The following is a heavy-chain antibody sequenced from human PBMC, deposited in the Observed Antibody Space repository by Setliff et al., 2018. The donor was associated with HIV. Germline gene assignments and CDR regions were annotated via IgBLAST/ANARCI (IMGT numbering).Heavy chain of an antibody. CDR1: GYTFTDYA. J-gene: IGHJ4*02. D-gene: IGHD3-22*01. V-gene: IGHV1-3*01. CDR3: ARDYYDSGGYYYAFDH. CDR2: INAGNGDT. Sequence: ASVKVSCKASGYTFTDYAIHWVRQAPGQRPEWVGWINAGNGDTEYSQKFQGRVTITRDTSASTIYMELNSLRSEDTALYYCARDYYDSGGYYYAFDHWGQGTLVTVSS.